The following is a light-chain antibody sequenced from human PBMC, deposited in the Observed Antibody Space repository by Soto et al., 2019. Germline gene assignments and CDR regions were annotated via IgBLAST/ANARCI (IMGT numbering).Light chain of an antibody. V-gene: IGKV3-15*01. Sequence: EIVLTQSPGTLSLSPGERATLSCRASQSVSSSYLAWYQQKPGQAPRLLIFDASNRADGTPARFSGGGSGTDFTLTITSLQSEEVAVYYCQQYNSWPLTFGGGTKVDNK. J-gene: IGKJ4*01. CDR3: QQYNSWPLT. CDR1: QSVSSSY. CDR2: DAS.